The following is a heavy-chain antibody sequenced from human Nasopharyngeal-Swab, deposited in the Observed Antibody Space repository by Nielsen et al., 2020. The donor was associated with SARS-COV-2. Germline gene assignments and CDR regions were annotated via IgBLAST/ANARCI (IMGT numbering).Heavy chain of an antibody. J-gene: IGHJ6*03. CDR3: AKDSVTTSYYYYYMDV. CDR1: GFTFSSYG. Sequence: GESLKISCAASGFTFSSYGMHWVRQAPGKGLEWVAVISYDGTYKKYADSVKGRFTISRDKSKNTLYLQINSLGGEDTAVYYCAKDSVTTSYYYYYMDVWGKGTTVTVSS. V-gene: IGHV3-30*18. CDR2: ISYDGTYK. D-gene: IGHD4-11*01.